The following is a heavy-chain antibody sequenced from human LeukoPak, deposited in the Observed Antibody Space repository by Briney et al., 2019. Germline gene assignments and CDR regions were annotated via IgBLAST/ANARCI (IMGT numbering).Heavy chain of an antibody. J-gene: IGHJ4*02. CDR3: AKDLHVWFGESIFDY. V-gene: IGHV3-30*02. CDR1: GFTFSSYG. CDR2: IRYGGSNK. Sequence: PGGSLRLSCAASGFTFSSYGMHWVRQAPGKGLEWVAFIRYGGSNKYYADSVKGRFTISRDNSKNTLYLQMNSLRAEDTAVYYCAKDLHVWFGESIFDYWGQGTLVTVSS. D-gene: IGHD3-10*01.